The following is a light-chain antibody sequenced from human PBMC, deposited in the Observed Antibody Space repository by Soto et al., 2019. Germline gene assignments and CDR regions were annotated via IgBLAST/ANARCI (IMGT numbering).Light chain of an antibody. V-gene: IGLV2-14*01. Sequence: QSVLTQPASVSGSPGQPITISCTGTSSDVGGYNYVSWYQQHPGKAPKVMIYDVSNRPSGVSNRFSGSKSGNTASLTISGLQAEDEADYYCNSYTTSSTYVCGTGTRSPS. J-gene: IGLJ1*01. CDR3: NSYTTSSTYV. CDR2: DVS. CDR1: SSDVGGYNY.